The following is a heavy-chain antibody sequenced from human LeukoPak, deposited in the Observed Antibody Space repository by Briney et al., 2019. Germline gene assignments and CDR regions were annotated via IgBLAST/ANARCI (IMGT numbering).Heavy chain of an antibody. D-gene: IGHD3-10*01. J-gene: IGHJ6*02. V-gene: IGHV3-23*01. CDR3: ATSTHYYGSGSYFLYYGMDV. CDR2: ISGSGSTI. CDR1: GFTFSSYA. Sequence: GGSLRLSCAASGFTFSSYAMSWVRQAPGKGLEWVSAISGSGSTIYYADSVKGRFTISRDNAKNSLYLQMNSLRAEDTAVYYCATSTHYYGSGSYFLYYGMDVWGQGTTVTVSS.